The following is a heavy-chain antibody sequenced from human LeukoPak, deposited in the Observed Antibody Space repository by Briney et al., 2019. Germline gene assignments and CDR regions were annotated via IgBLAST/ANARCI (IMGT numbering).Heavy chain of an antibody. CDR3: ARASGSSWYGGAFDI. CDR1: GGSINSGGYY. D-gene: IGHD6-13*01. V-gene: IGHV4-30-2*01. Sequence: SQTLSLTCTVSGGSINSGGYYWSWIRQHPGKGLEWIGYIYHSGSTYYNPSLKSRVTISVDRSKNQFSLKLSSVTAADTAVYYCARASGSSWYGGAFDIWGQGTMVTVSS. J-gene: IGHJ3*02. CDR2: IYHSGST.